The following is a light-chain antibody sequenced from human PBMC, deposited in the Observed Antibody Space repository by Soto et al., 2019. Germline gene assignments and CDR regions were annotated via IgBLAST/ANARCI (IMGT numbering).Light chain of an antibody. J-gene: IGLJ1*01. CDR1: TSNIGSDT. CDR2: RNT. CDR3: QSYDTSPSGYV. V-gene: IGLV1-44*01. Sequence: QSVLTQPPSASGTPGQRVTISCSGSTSNIGSDTVNWYQQLPGTAPKLLIYRNTQRPSGVPDRFSGSKSGASASLAISGLQSEDEADYYCQSYDTSPSGYVFGTGTKLTVL.